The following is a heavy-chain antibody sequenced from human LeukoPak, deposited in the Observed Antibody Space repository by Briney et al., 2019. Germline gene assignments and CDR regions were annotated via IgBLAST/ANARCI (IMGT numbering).Heavy chain of an antibody. Sequence: SETLSLTCAVYGGSFSGYYWSWIRQPPRKGLEWIGEINHSGSTNYNPSLKSRVTISVDTSKNQFSLKLSSVTAADTAVYYCARGVIAVADFDYWGQGTLVTVSS. CDR3: ARGVIAVADFDY. CDR1: GGSFSGYY. CDR2: INHSGST. V-gene: IGHV4-34*01. D-gene: IGHD6-19*01. J-gene: IGHJ4*02.